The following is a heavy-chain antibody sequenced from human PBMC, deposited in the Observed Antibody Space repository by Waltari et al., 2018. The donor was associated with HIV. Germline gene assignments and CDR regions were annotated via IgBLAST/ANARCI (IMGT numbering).Heavy chain of an antibody. V-gene: IGHV3-64*01. Sequence: EVQLVESGGDLVQPGGSLRLSCAASGFTFSTYAFHWVRQAPGKGMEYVSAISDNGGTTYYVNSGKVRSTISRDNSKNTLYLQLGSVRAEDMAVYYSARVGPRPGGLVDYWGQGTLVTVS. D-gene: IGHD3-10*01. J-gene: IGHJ4*02. CDR3: ARVGPRPGGLVDY. CDR1: GFTFSTYA. CDR2: ISDNGGTT.